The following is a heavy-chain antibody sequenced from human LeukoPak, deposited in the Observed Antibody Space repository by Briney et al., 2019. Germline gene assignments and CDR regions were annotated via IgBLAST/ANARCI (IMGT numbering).Heavy chain of an antibody. Sequence: PSETLSLTCTVSGGSISSYYWSWIRQPPGKGLEWIGFIYYTGSTNYNPSLKSRVTISVDTSKNQFSLKLSSVTAADTAVYYCARGYSSGVYFDYWGQGALVTVSS. V-gene: IGHV4-59*01. CDR2: IYYTGST. J-gene: IGHJ4*02. CDR1: GGSISSYY. D-gene: IGHD6-19*01. CDR3: ARGYSSGVYFDY.